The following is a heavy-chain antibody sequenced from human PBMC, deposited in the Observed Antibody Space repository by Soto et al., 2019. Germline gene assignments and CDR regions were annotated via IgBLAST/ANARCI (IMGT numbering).Heavy chain of an antibody. CDR1: GGSISSYY. D-gene: IGHD3-10*01. CDR2: IYYSGST. V-gene: IGHV4-59*01. J-gene: IGHJ6*02. Sequence: SETLSLTCTVSGGSISSYYWSWIRQPPGKGLEWIGYIYYSGSTNYNPSLKSRVTISVDTSKDQFSLKLSSVTAADTAVYYCARDGDYYGSGSYYNFTGYYYGMDVWGQGTTVTVSS. CDR3: ARDGDYYGSGSYYNFTGYYYGMDV.